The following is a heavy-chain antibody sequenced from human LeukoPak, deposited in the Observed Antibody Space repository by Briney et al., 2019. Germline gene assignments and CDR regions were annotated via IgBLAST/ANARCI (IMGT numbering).Heavy chain of an antibody. CDR3: ARDSSGYRRGSFDY. J-gene: IGHJ4*02. CDR1: GGSTSGYY. CDR2: INYSGST. D-gene: IGHD3-22*01. V-gene: IGHV4-59*01. Sequence: SETLSLTCTVSGGSTSGYYWSWIRQSPGKGLEWIGYINYSGSTNYNPSLKSRVTISVDTSKDQFSLKLTSVTAADTAVYYCARDSSGYRRGSFDYWGQGTVVAVSS.